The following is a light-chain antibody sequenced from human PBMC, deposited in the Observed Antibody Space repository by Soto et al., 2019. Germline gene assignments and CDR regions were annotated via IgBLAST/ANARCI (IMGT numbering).Light chain of an antibody. CDR1: SSDVGGYNY. CDR3: SSFAGNTNLV. J-gene: IGLJ2*01. V-gene: IGLV2-8*01. CDR2: EVS. Sequence: QSALTQPPSASGSPGQSVTISCTGTSSDVGGYNYVSWYQQHPGKAPKLMISEVSKRPSGVPDRFSGSKSGNTASLTVSGLQAEDEADSYCSSFAGNTNLVFGGGTKLTVL.